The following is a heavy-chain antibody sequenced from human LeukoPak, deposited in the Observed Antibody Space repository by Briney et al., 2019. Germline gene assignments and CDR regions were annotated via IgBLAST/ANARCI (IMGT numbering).Heavy chain of an antibody. V-gene: IGHV4-59*01. CDR1: GGSFSSYY. J-gene: IGHJ5*02. D-gene: IGHD3-10*01. Sequence: SETLSLTCTVSGGSFSSYYWTWIRQPPGKGLEWIGYIYYSGSTNYNPSLNNRVTISLDTSKNQFSLKLTSVTTADTAVYYCARTAGGSDWFDPWGQGTLVTVSS. CDR2: IYYSGST. CDR3: ARTAGGSDWFDP.